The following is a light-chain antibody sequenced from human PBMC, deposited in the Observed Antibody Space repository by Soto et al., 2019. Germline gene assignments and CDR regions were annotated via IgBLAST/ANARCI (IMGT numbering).Light chain of an antibody. J-gene: IGKJ3*01. CDR1: QSLRHTNGHDY. Sequence: IVLTQSPLSLPVTPGESASISCRSSQSLRHTNGHDYLDWYLQKPGQSPQLLIPLGSIRASGVPDMFSGSGSGTDFTLKISRVEAEDVGIYYCMQSLQTPRFGPGTKVEI. CDR2: LGS. V-gene: IGKV2-28*01. CDR3: MQSLQTPR.